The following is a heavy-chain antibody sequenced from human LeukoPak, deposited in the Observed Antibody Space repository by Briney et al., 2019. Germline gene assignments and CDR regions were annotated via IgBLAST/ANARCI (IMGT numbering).Heavy chain of an antibody. Sequence: ASVKVSCKVSGCTLTELSMHWVRQAPGKGLEWMGGFDPEDGETIYAQKFQGRVTMTEDTSTDTAYMELSSLRSEDTAVYYCATGRGYSYGVPWFDPWGQGTLVTVSS. CDR2: FDPEDGET. V-gene: IGHV1-24*01. J-gene: IGHJ5*02. D-gene: IGHD5-18*01. CDR3: ATGRGYSYGVPWFDP. CDR1: GCTLTELS.